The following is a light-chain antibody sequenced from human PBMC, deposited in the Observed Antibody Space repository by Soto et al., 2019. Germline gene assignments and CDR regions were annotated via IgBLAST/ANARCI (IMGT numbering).Light chain of an antibody. CDR2: WAS. CDR3: QQYSGPPWT. CDR1: RTVLYTSNNKNY. Sequence: DIVMTQSPDSLAVSLGERATINCKSSRTVLYTSNNKNYLAWYQQKPGQPPKLLLYWASTRQSGVPDRFSGSGSGTHFTLTISSLQAEDVAVYHCQQYSGPPWTFGQGTKVEIK. J-gene: IGKJ1*01. V-gene: IGKV4-1*01.